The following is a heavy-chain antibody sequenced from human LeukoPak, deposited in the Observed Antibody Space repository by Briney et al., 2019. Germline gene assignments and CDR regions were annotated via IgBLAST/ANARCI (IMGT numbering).Heavy chain of an antibody. J-gene: IGHJ4*02. CDR1: GDSVSINSAA. D-gene: IGHD6-19*01. Sequence: ASQTLSLTCAISGDSVSINSAAWNWIRQSPSRGLELLERTYQRSKWYNDYAVSVKSRITINPDISKNQFSLQLNSVTPEDTAVYYCARSPSPYSSGWYFDYWGQGTLVTVSS. CDR3: ARSPSPYSSGWYFDY. V-gene: IGHV6-1*01. CDR2: TYQRSKWYN.